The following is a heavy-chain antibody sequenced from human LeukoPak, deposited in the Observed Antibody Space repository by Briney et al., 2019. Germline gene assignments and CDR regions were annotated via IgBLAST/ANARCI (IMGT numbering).Heavy chain of an antibody. J-gene: IGHJ6*04. Sequence: PGGSLRLSCAASGFTFSNYAMSWVRQAPGKGLEWVSGISWNSGSIGYADSVKGRFTISRDNAKNSLYLQMNSLRAEDMALYYCAKDIDPVYGAGLDVWGKGTTVTVSS. CDR3: AKDIDPVYGAGLDV. CDR2: ISWNSGSI. CDR1: GFTFSNYA. V-gene: IGHV3-9*03. D-gene: IGHD4-17*01.